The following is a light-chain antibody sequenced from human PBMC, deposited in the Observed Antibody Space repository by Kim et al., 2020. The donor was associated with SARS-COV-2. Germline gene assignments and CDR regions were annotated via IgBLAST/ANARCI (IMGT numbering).Light chain of an antibody. CDR3: QQYDKWPLT. CDR2: GAS. V-gene: IGKV3-15*01. CDR1: QSANSN. Sequence: SLSPGERATLSCRASQSANSNLAWYQQKPGQAPRLLIYGASTRATDIPARFSGSGSGTDFTLTISCLQSEDFAVYYCQQYDKWPLTFGGGTKVEI. J-gene: IGKJ4*01.